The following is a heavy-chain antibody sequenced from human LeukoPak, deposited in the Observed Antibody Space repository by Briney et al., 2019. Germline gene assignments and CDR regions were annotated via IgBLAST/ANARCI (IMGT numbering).Heavy chain of an antibody. Sequence: SETLSLTCAVSGYSISSGYYWGWIRQPPGKGLEWIGSIYHSGSTYYNPSLKSRVTISVDTSKNQFSPKLSSVTAADTAVYYCARRKYQLLLGGSFDYWGQGTLVTVSS. CDR1: GYSISSGYY. CDR3: ARRKYQLLLGGSFDY. D-gene: IGHD2-2*01. J-gene: IGHJ4*02. V-gene: IGHV4-38-2*01. CDR2: IYHSGST.